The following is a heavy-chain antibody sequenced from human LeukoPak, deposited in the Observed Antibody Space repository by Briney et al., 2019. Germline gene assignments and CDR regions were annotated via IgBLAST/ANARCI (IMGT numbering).Heavy chain of an antibody. CDR2: IKQDGSEK. CDR3: ANPPWNSGRCLYH. CDR1: GFTFSSYW. Sequence: GGSLRLSCAASGFTFSSYWMSWVRQAPGKGLEWVANIKQDGSEKYYVDSVKGRFTISRDNAKNSLYLQMNSLKTEDTAMYYCANPPWNSGRCLYHWGQGTLVTVSS. V-gene: IGHV3-7*01. J-gene: IGHJ4*02. D-gene: IGHD3-16*01.